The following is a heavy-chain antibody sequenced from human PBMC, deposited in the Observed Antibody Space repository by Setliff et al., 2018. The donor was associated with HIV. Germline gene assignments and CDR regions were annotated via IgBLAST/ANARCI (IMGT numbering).Heavy chain of an antibody. V-gene: IGHV4-4*02. J-gene: IGHJ4*02. CDR1: GVSITNSNW. CDR3: AGGQDGHSVLFDY. Sequence: SETLSLTCDVSGVSITNSNWWTWVRQAPGKGLEWIGEVSHSGSTNYNPSLKSRVTISVDKSKNQFSLELNSVTAADTAVYYCAGGQDGHSVLFDYWGQGMLVTVSS. D-gene: IGHD1-26*01. CDR2: VSHSGST.